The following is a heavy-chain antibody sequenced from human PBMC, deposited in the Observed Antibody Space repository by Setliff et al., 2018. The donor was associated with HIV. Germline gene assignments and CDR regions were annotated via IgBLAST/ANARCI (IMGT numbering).Heavy chain of an antibody. J-gene: IGHJ6*02. D-gene: IGHD3-3*01. V-gene: IGHV4-59*01. CDR1: GGSISSYY. CDR3: ARIFGDKGYYYGMDV. CDR2: IYYSRST. Sequence: SQTLSLTCTVSGGSISSYYWSWIRQPPGKGLEWIGYIYYSRSTNYNTSLKSRVTISVDTSKNQSSLKLSSVIAADTAVYYCARIFGDKGYYYGMDVWGQGTTVTVSS.